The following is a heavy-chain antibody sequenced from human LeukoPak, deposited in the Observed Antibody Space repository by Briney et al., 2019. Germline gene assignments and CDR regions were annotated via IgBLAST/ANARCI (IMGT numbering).Heavy chain of an antibody. CDR1: GFTFSRHW. J-gene: IGHJ5*01. Sequence: GGSLRLSCAASGFTFSRHWMSWVRQAPGKGLEWVANIKQDGSEKHYVDSVKGRFTISRDNAKNSLYLRMDSLRAEDTAIYYCARDANAGYSVNWFDPWGQGTLVTVSS. CDR2: IKQDGSEK. V-gene: IGHV3-7*03. D-gene: IGHD5/OR15-5a*01. CDR3: ARDANAGYSVNWFDP.